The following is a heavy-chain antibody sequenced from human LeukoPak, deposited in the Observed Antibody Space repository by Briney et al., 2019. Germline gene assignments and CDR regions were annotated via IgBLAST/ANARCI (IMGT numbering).Heavy chain of an antibody. CDR3: ASDCSSTSCPGIDP. Sequence: SETLSLTCTVYGGSFSGYYWSWIRQPPGKGLEWIGEINHSGSTNYNPSFKSRVTISVDTSKNQFSLKLSSVTAADTAVCYCASDCSSTSCPGIDPWGQGTLVTVSS. V-gene: IGHV4-34*01. CDR2: INHSGST. CDR1: GGSFSGYY. J-gene: IGHJ5*02. D-gene: IGHD2-2*01.